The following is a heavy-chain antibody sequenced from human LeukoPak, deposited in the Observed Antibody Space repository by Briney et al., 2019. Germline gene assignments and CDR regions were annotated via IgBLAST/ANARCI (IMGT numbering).Heavy chain of an antibody. CDR2: ISVHNGNT. CDR1: GYMFTIYG. D-gene: IGHD1-1*01. J-gene: IGHJ6*03. V-gene: IGHV1-18*01. CDR3: ARAHNPLDYYYYMDV. Sequence: ASVKVSCKASGYMFTIYGISWVRQAPGPGVEWMGWISVHNGNTKYAQKFQGRVTMTTDTSTSTAYMELRSLRSDDTAVYYCARAHNPLDYYYYMDVWGKGTTVTVSS.